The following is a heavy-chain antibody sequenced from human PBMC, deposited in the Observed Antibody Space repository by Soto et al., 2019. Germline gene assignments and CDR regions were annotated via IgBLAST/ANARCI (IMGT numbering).Heavy chain of an antibody. J-gene: IGHJ4*02. CDR3: MRWGDNRAFEY. CDR2: IWYDGSNK. CDR1: GFTFSSHG. V-gene: IGHV3-33*01. D-gene: IGHD3-16*01. Sequence: QVQLVESGGGVVQPGRSLRLACVASGFTFSSHGMHWVRQAPGKGLEWVAVIWYDGSNKYYTDSVKGRFTISRDNSKSTLYLQMNSLRAEDTAVYYCMRWGDNRAFEYWGQGTLVXVSS.